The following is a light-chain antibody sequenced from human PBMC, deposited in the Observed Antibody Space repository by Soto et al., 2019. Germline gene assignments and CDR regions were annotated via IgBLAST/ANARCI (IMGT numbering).Light chain of an antibody. CDR2: DVS. J-gene: IGLJ2*01. CDR3: CSYAGSYVV. V-gene: IGLV2-11*01. CDR1: SSDVGGYNY. Sequence: QSVLTQPRSVSGSPGQSVTISCTGTSSDVGGYNYVSWYQQHPGKAPKLMIYDVSKRPSGVPDRFSGSKSGNTASLTISGLQAEDEADYSCCSYAGSYVVFGGGTKFTVL.